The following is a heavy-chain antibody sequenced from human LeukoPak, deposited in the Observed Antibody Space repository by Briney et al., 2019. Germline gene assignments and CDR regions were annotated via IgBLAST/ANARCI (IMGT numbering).Heavy chain of an antibody. D-gene: IGHD5-12*01. Sequence: SETLSLTCTVSGGSISSYYWSWIRQPPGKGLEWIGSIYHSGSTYYNPSLKSRVTISVGTSKNQFSLKLSSVTAADTAVYYCARVPSDTWITPEYYFDYWGQGTLVTVSS. CDR2: IYHSGST. CDR1: GGSISSYY. V-gene: IGHV4-38-2*02. CDR3: ARVPSDTWITPEYYFDY. J-gene: IGHJ4*02.